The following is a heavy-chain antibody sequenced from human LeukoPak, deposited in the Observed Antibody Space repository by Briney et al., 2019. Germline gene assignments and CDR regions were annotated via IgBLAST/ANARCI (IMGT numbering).Heavy chain of an antibody. D-gene: IGHD6-19*01. V-gene: IGHV3-30-3*01. J-gene: IGHJ5*02. CDR3: ASGGEKYDSDWWDKWFDP. CDR1: GFTFSSYA. Sequence: PGGSLRLSCAASGFTFSSYAMHWVRQAPGKGLEWVAVISYDGSNKYYADSVKGRFTISRDNSKNTLYLQMNSLRAEDTAVYYCASGGEKYDSDWWDKWFDPWGQGTLVTVSS. CDR2: ISYDGSNK.